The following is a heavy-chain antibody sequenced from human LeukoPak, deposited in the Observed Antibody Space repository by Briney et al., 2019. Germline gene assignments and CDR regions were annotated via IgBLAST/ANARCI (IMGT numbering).Heavy chain of an antibody. CDR3: ARVVDIVATIDY. V-gene: IGHV4-4*02. CDR1: GASISNNNW. Sequence: SETLSLTCAVSGASISNNNWWIWVRQPPGKGLEWIGSIYYSGSTYDNPSLKSRVTISVDTSKNQFSLKLSSVTAADTAVYYCARVVDIVATIDYWGQGTLVTVSS. J-gene: IGHJ4*02. CDR2: IYYSGST. D-gene: IGHD5-12*01.